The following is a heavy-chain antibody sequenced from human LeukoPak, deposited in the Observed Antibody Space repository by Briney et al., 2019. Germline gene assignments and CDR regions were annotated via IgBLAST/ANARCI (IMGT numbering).Heavy chain of an antibody. CDR1: GFTFSTYG. CDR2: INSGGGNT. V-gene: IGHV3-23*01. Sequence: GGSLRLSCAASGFTFSTYGMSWVRQAPGKGLEWVSGINSGGGNTYYVDSVKGRFTISRDNSKDTLYLQMDSLRAEDTAIYYCAKTGELLKIFDYWGQGTLVTVSS. D-gene: IGHD1-26*01. J-gene: IGHJ4*02. CDR3: AKTGELLKIFDY.